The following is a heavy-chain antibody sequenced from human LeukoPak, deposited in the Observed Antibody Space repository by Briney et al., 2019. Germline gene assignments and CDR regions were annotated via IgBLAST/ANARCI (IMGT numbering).Heavy chain of an antibody. CDR3: ANARWFLDS. J-gene: IGHJ4*02. CDR2: ISDSGDGT. CDR1: GITSTNYA. V-gene: IGHV3-23*01. Sequence: SLRLSCAASGITSTNYAMSWVRQAPGKGLEWVSGISDSGDGTYYADSVKGRFTISIDNSKNTLYLQMNSLRAEDTAVYYCANARWFLDSWGQGTLVTVSS. D-gene: IGHD4-23*01.